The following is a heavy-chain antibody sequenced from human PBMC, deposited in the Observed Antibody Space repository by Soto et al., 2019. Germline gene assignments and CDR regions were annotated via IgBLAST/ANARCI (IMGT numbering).Heavy chain of an antibody. CDR3: ARGHSTDCSNGVCSFFYNHEMDV. Sequence: ASVKVSCKASGYSFTDYHIHWVRQAPGQGLEWLGRINPKSGGTSTAQKFQGWVTMTRNRSISTVYMELTRLRSDDTAVYFCARGHSTDCSNGVCSFFYNHEMDVWGQGTTVTVSS. J-gene: IGHJ6*02. CDR1: GYSFTDYH. V-gene: IGHV1-2*04. CDR2: INPKSGGT. D-gene: IGHD2-8*01.